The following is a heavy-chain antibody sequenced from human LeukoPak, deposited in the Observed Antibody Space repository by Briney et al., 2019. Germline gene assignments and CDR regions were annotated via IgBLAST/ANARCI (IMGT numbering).Heavy chain of an antibody. CDR3: ARESSYGDYLDY. V-gene: IGHV4-59*01. D-gene: IGHD4-17*01. CDR2: IYYSGST. Sequence: SETLSLTCTVSGGSISSYYWSWIRQPPGKGLEWIGYIYYSGSTNYNPSLKSRVTTSVDTSKNQFSLKLSSVTAADTAVYYCARESSYGDYLDYWGQGTLVTVSS. CDR1: GGSISSYY. J-gene: IGHJ4*02.